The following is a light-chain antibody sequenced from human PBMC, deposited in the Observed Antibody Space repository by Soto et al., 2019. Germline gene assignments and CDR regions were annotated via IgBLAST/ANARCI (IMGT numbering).Light chain of an antibody. V-gene: IGKV2D-29*01. CDR2: GVS. J-gene: IGKJ2*01. Sequence: DIAMTQIPLSLSVTPGQPAAISCRSSQSLFNPDGKTYLHWFLQKPGQPPQLLITGVSTRFSGVADRFIGSGSGTDFTLKISRVEAEDVGVYFCMQNRQIPYSFGQGPKLEIK. CDR1: QSLFNPDGKTY. CDR3: MQNRQIPYS.